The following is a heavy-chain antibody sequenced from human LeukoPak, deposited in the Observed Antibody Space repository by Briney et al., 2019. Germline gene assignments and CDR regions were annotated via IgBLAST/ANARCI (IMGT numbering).Heavy chain of an antibody. J-gene: IGHJ4*02. Sequence: GGSLRLSCAASGFTFSSYGMHWVRQAPGKGLEWVAVISYDGSNKYYADSVKGRFTISRDNSKNTLYLQMNSLRAEDTAVYYCAKDGVTFGGVIVIPWFDYWGQGTLVTVSS. V-gene: IGHV3-30*18. CDR3: AKDGVTFGGVIVIPWFDY. CDR1: GFTFSSYG. CDR2: ISYDGSNK. D-gene: IGHD3-16*02.